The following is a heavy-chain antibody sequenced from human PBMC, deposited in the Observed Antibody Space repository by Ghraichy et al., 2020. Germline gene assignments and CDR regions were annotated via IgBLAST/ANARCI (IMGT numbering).Heavy chain of an antibody. Sequence: SETLSLTCAVYGGPFGGYYWSWIRQPPGKGLEWIGEINPTGTTNNNPSLKSRLTLLVDPSKNQFSLQLKSVTAADTAVYYCARRRQTWSAAEGDAFDIWGHGTRVTVSS. V-gene: IGHV4-34*01. CDR1: GGPFGGYY. CDR3: ARRRQTWSAAEGDAFDI. J-gene: IGHJ3*02. D-gene: IGHD5-18*01. CDR2: INPTGTT.